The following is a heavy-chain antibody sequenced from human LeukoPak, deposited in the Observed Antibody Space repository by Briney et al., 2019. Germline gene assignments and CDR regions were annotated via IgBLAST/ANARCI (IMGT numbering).Heavy chain of an antibody. D-gene: IGHD1-1*01. CDR3: ARRYNSGLYWYFDL. J-gene: IGHJ2*01. CDR1: GGSINSYS. V-gene: IGHV4-59*01. Sequence: PSETLSLTCTVSGGSINSYSWSWIRQPPGKGLEWIAYIYYSGSTNYNPSLKSRVTMSLDTSKNKFSLKLTSVTAADTAVYYCARRYNSGLYWYFDLWGRGTLVTVSS. CDR2: IYYSGST.